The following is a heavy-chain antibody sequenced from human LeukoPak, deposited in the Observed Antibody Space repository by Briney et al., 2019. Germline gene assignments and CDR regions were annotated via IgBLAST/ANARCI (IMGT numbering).Heavy chain of an antibody. CDR3: ARADTGWAVAGTRDAFDI. J-gene: IGHJ3*02. V-gene: IGHV3-74*01. D-gene: IGHD6-19*01. CDR1: GFTFSSYW. CDR2: INSDGSST. Sequence: GGSLRLSCAAFGFTFSSYWMHWVRPAPGWGLVWVSRINSDGSSTSYADSVKGRFTISRDNAKNTLYLQMNSLIAEDTAVYYCARADTGWAVAGTRDAFDIWGQGTMVTVSS.